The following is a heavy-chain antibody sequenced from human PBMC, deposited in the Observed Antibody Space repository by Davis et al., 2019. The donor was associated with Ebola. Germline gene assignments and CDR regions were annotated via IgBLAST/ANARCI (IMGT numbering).Heavy chain of an antibody. V-gene: IGHV4-39*07. D-gene: IGHD2-2*01. CDR1: GGSISNSSSY. J-gene: IGHJ6*02. Sequence: MPSETLSLTCTVSGGSISNSSSYWGWIRQPPGKGLEWIGSIYYSGSTYYNPSLKSRVTISVDTSKNQFSLKLSSVTAADTAVYYCARDRIVPNYYYYGMDVWGQGTTVTVSS. CDR3: ARDRIVPNYYYYGMDV. CDR2: IYYSGST.